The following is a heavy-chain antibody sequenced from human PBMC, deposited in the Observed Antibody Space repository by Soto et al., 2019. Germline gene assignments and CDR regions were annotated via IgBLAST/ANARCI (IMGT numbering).Heavy chain of an antibody. J-gene: IGHJ4*02. V-gene: IGHV1-69*02. D-gene: IGHD6-13*01. CDR2: VLPFLDIT. CDR3: ARDSDNSNWPNFDS. Sequence: QVQLVQSGSEVKKPGSSVRVSCKTSGGTFSIYTISWVRQAPGQGLEWMGRVLPFLDITSYSQRFQGRVTLTADRSTTTAYMELSSLRSEDTAVYYCARDSDNSNWPNFDSWGQGTLVTVSS. CDR1: GGTFSIYT.